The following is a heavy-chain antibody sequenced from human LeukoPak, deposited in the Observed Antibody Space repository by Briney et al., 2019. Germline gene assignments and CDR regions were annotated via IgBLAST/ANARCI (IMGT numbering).Heavy chain of an antibody. J-gene: IGHJ4*02. D-gene: IGHD3-22*01. CDR1: GYSFTSYW. CDR3: ARHQYYYDSSGHLIDY. Sequence: GESLKISCKGSGYSFTSYWIGWVRQMPGKGLEWMGIIYPGGSDTRYSPSFQGQVTISADKSISTAYLQWSSLKASDTAMYYCARHQYYYDSSGHLIDYWGQGTLVTVSS. V-gene: IGHV5-51*01. CDR2: IYPGGSDT.